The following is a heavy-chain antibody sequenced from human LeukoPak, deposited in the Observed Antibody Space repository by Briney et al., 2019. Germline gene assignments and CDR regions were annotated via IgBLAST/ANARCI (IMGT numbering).Heavy chain of an antibody. J-gene: IGHJ4*02. Sequence: GGSLRLSCAASGFTFSSYAMSWVRQAPGKGLEWVSAISGSGGSTYYADSVKGRFTISRDNSKSTLYLQMNSLRAEDTAVYHCAKKSGDHFHFDFWGQGTLVTVSS. CDR1: GFTFSSYA. CDR3: AKKSGDHFHFDF. D-gene: IGHD2-21*01. V-gene: IGHV3-23*01. CDR2: ISGSGGST.